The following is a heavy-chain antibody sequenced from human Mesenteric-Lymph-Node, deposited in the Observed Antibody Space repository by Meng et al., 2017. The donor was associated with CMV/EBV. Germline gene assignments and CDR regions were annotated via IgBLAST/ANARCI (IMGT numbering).Heavy chain of an antibody. CDR1: GGSISGRDNYY. Sequence: CTGSGGSISGRDNYYWGWVRQPPGKGLEWIGSIFHSGSTYYNPALKSRVTISVDTSKNQFSLKVGSVAAADTAVYYCARHMVNPGFDSWGQGTLVTVSS. V-gene: IGHV4-39*01. D-gene: IGHD4/OR15-4a*01. CDR2: IFHSGST. J-gene: IGHJ4*02. CDR3: ARHMVNPGFDS.